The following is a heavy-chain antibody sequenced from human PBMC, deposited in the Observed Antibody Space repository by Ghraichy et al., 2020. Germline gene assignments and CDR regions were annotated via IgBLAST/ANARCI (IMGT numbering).Heavy chain of an antibody. D-gene: IGHD5-24*01. CDR3: ARDEVFGDGYNRDNWFDP. J-gene: IGHJ5*02. CDR1: GYTFTSYG. V-gene: IGHV1-18*01. CDR2: ISAYNGNT. Sequence: ASVKVSCKASGYTFTSYGISWVRQAPGQGLEWMGWISAYNGNTNYAQKLQGRVTMTTDTSTSTAYMELRSLRSDDTAVYNCARDEVFGDGYNRDNWFDPWGQGTLVTVSS.